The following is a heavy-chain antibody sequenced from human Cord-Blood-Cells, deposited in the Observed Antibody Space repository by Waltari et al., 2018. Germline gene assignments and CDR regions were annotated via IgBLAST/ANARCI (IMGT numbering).Heavy chain of an antibody. J-gene: IGHJ4*02. CDR1: GGSISSRSYY. V-gene: IGHV4-39*01. D-gene: IGHD6-19*01. CDR2: IYYSGST. Sequence: QLQLQESGPGLVKPSETLYLTCTVSGGSISSRSYYWGWIRQPPGKGLEWIGSIYYSGSTYYNPSLKSRVTISVDTSKNQFSLKLSSVTAADTAVYYCASIAVAGLLFDYWGQGTLVTVSS. CDR3: ASIAVAGLLFDY.